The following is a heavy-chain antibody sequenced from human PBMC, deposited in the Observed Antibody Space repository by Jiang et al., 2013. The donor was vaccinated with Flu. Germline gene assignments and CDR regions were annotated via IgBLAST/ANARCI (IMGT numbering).Heavy chain of an antibody. D-gene: IGHD6-6*01. CDR2: MNPNSGNT. Sequence: VESGAEVKKPGASVKVSCKASGYTFTSYDINWVRQATGQGLEWMGWMNPNSGNTGYAQKFQGRVTMTRNTSISTAYMELSSLRSEDTAVYYCARGNRAARPIYYYYMDVWGKGTTVTVSS. CDR3: ARGNRAARPIYYYYMDV. J-gene: IGHJ6*03. CDR1: GYTFTSYD. V-gene: IGHV1-8*01.